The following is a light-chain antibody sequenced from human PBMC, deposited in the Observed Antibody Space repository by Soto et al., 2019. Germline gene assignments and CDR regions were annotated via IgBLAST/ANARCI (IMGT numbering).Light chain of an antibody. V-gene: IGKV3-20*01. Sequence: EIVLTQSPGTLSLSPGERATLSCRASQSVSSSYSAWYQQKPGQAPRLLIFGASSRATGIPDRFSGSGSGTDFTLTISRLEPEDFAVYYCQQHGGSITFGQGTRLEIK. CDR2: GAS. CDR3: QQHGGSIT. CDR1: QSVSSSY. J-gene: IGKJ5*01.